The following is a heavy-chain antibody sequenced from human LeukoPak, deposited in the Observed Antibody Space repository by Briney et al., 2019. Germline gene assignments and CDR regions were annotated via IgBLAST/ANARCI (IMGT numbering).Heavy chain of an antibody. V-gene: IGHV4-59*01. D-gene: IGHD5-18*01. CDR1: GGSISSYY. Sequence: SETLSLTCTVSGGSISSYYWSWIRQPPGKGLEWIGYIYYSGSTNYNPSLKSRITISVDTSKNQFSLKLSSVTAADTAVYYCARARYSYALNFDYWGQGTLVTVSS. CDR2: IYYSGST. CDR3: ARARYSYALNFDY. J-gene: IGHJ4*02.